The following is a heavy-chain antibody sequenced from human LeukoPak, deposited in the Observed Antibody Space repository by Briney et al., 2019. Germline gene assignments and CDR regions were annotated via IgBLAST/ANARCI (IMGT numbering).Heavy chain of an antibody. V-gene: IGHV3-48*01. D-gene: IGHD3-9*01. J-gene: IGHJ4*02. CDR3: VTNFDPDVD. Sequence: GGSLRLSCAASGFTSSSYEMNWVRQAPGKGLEWVSYISGSSSTIYYADSVKGRFTISRDNAKNSLYLQMNSLRAEDTAVYYCVTNFDPDVDWGQGTLVTVSS. CDR2: ISGSSSTI. CDR1: GFTSSSYE.